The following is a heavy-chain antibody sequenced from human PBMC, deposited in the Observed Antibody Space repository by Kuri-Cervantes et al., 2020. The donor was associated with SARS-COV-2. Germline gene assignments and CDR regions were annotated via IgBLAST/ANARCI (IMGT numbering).Heavy chain of an antibody. D-gene: IGHD6-13*01. V-gene: IGHV3-23*01. Sequence: GESLKISCAASGFIFSNYAMSWVRQAPGKGLEWVSAISGSGRSTYYADSVMGRFTISRDNSKNTLSLQMNSLRAEDTAVYYCAKDTGVAAAHDAFDIWGQGTMVTVSS. J-gene: IGHJ3*02. CDR2: ISGSGRST. CDR1: GFIFSNYA. CDR3: AKDTGVAAAHDAFDI.